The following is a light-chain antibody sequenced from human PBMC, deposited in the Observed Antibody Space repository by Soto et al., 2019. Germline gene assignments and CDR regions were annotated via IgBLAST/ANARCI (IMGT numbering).Light chain of an antibody. CDR1: SSDIGGYNY. Sequence: QSVLTQPASVSGSPGQSNTISCTGTSSDIGGYNYVSWYQQLPGKVPKLIIYDVSNRPSGVSDRFSGSKSGNAASLTISGLQAEDEADYYCSSYTSTSTLYVFGTGTKLTVL. CDR3: SSYTSTSTLYV. CDR2: DVS. V-gene: IGLV2-14*03. J-gene: IGLJ1*01.